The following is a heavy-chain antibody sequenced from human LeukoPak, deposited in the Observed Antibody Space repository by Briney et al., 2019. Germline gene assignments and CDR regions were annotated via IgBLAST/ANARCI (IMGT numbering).Heavy chain of an antibody. CDR3: AKSGDWFDP. Sequence: SETLSLTCTVSGGSIRSYYWSWIRQPAGKGLEWIGPIYTSGSTNYSPSLKSRVTMSVDTSKNQFSLKLSSVAAADTAVYYCAKSGDWFDPWGQGTLVTVSS. V-gene: IGHV4-4*07. CDR1: GGSIRSYY. J-gene: IGHJ5*02. CDR2: IYTSGST. D-gene: IGHD3-10*01.